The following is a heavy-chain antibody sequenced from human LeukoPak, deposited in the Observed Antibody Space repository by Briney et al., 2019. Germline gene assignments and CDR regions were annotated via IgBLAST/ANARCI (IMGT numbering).Heavy chain of an antibody. CDR2: ISGSGSST. Sequence: GGSLRLSCAASGFTFSSFVMTWVRQAPGKGLEWVSAISGSGSSTYYADSVKGRFTISRDNSKNTLYLQMGSLRAEDMAVYYCARSIGSPGYSSSWPIDYWGQGTLVTVSS. J-gene: IGHJ4*02. D-gene: IGHD6-13*01. V-gene: IGHV3-23*01. CDR1: GFTFSSFV. CDR3: ARSIGSPGYSSSWPIDY.